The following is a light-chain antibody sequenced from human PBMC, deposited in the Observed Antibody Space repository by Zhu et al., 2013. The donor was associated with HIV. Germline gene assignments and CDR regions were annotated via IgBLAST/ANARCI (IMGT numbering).Light chain of an antibody. V-gene: IGKV3-20*01. Sequence: EIVLTQSPGTLSLPPGERVSLSCGASQSVASNYVAWYQHRPGQAPRLLIYGASSRATGIPDRFTGSGSGTDFTLTISRLEPEDFAVYFCQQSGSSPLTFGGGTTVEIK. J-gene: IGKJ4*01. CDR1: QSVASNY. CDR3: QQSGSSPLT. CDR2: GAS.